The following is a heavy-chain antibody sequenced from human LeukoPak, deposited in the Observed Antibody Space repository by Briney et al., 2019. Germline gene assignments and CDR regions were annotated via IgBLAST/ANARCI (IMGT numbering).Heavy chain of an antibody. D-gene: IGHD5-24*01. V-gene: IGHV4-59*08. CDR3: ARQNLGWLQLGKPLDY. CDR1: GGSISSYY. J-gene: IGHJ4*02. Sequence: SETLSLTCTVSGGSISSYYWSWIRQPPGKGLECIGYIYYSGSTNYNPSLKSRVTISVDTSKNQFSLKLSSVTAADTAVYYCARQNLGWLQLGKPLDYWGQGTLVTVSS. CDR2: IYYSGST.